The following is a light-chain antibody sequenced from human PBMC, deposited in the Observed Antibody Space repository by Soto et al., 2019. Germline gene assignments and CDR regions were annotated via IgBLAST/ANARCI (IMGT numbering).Light chain of an antibody. CDR2: ATS. J-gene: IGKJ3*01. CDR3: QQLYGYPVT. V-gene: IGKV1-9*01. CDR1: QGISSY. Sequence: DIQLTQSPSFLSASVGDRVTITCRASQGISSYLAWYQQKPGKAPNLLIYATSTLQSGVPSRFSGSGSGTEFTITISSLQPEDFATYYCQQLYGYPVTFGPGTKVKIK.